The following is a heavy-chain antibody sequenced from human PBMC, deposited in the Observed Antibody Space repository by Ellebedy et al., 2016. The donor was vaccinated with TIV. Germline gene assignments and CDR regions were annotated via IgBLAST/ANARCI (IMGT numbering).Heavy chain of an antibody. J-gene: IGHJ4*02. CDR3: ARHLGSGGDFDY. CDR1: GYSFTNYW. Sequence: VESLKISCNVSGYSFTNYWISWVRHMPGKGLEWLGKIDPSDSYTRYSPSFQGHITMSTDKAISVAYLQWSSLQASDTALYYCARHLGSGGDFDYWGQGTLLTVSS. CDR2: IDPSDSYT. V-gene: IGHV5-10-1*01. D-gene: IGHD3-10*01.